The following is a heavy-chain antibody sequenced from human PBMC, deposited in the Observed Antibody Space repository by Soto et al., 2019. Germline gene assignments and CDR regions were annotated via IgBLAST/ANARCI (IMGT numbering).Heavy chain of an antibody. CDR3: AREGVVAGTLYFQH. CDR2: INPNSGGT. D-gene: IGHD6-19*01. V-gene: IGHV1-2*04. CDR1: GYTFTGYY. Sequence: QVQLVQSGAEVKKPGASVKVSCKASGYTFTGYYMHCVRQAPGQGLEWRGWINPNSGGTNYAQKFQGWVTMTRDTSISTAYMELSRLRSDDTAVYYCAREGVVAGTLYFQHWGQGTLVTVSS. J-gene: IGHJ1*01.